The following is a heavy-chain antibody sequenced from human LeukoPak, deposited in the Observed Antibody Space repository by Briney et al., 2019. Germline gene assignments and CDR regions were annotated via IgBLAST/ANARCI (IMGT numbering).Heavy chain of an antibody. J-gene: IGHJ4*02. CDR1: GFTFSDYF. Sequence: TGGSLRLSCAASGFTFSDYFMSWIRQAPGKGLEWVSYISSSGSTIYYADSVKGRFTISRDNAKNSLYLQMNSLRAEDTAVYYCARESTLTVAGTLDYWGQGTLVTVSS. CDR2: ISSSGSTI. V-gene: IGHV3-11*04. D-gene: IGHD6-19*01. CDR3: ARESTLTVAGTLDY.